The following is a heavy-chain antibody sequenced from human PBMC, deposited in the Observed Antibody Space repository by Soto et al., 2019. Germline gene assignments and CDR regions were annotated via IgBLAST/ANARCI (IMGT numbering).Heavy chain of an antibody. J-gene: IGHJ3*02. CDR3: ARGQRLDAFDI. Sequence: PGGSLRLSCAASGFTFSSYSMNWVRQAPGKGLKWVTSISSSSSYIYYADSVKGRFTNSRDNAKNSLYLQMNSLRAEDTAVYYCARGQRLDAFDIWGQGTMVTVSS. CDR2: ISSSSSYI. V-gene: IGHV3-21*01. CDR1: GFTFSSYS. D-gene: IGHD6-25*01.